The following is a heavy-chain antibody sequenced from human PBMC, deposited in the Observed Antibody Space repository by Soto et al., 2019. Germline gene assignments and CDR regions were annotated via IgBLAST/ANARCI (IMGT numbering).Heavy chain of an antibody. CDR3: ARAYYYGSGSYYLYYFDY. J-gene: IGHJ4*02. D-gene: IGHD3-10*01. CDR2: INHSGST. Sequence: SETLSLTCAVYGGSFSGYYWSWIRQPPGKGLEWIGEINHSGSTNYNPSLKSRVTISVDTSKNHFSLKLSSVTAADTAVYYCARAYYYGSGSYYLYYFDYWGQGTLVTVSS. CDR1: GGSFSGYY. V-gene: IGHV4-34*01.